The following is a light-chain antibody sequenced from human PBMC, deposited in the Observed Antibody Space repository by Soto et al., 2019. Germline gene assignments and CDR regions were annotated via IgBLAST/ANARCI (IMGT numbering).Light chain of an antibody. CDR2: GAS. CDR1: QSVSSSY. V-gene: IGKV3-20*01. Sequence: EIVLTQSPGTLSLSPGERATLSCRASQSVSSSYLAWYQQKPGQAPRLLIYGASGRTTGIPDRLSGSGSGTDFTLTISRLEPEDFALYYCQQCYNWPFSFGQGTRLEIK. J-gene: IGKJ5*01. CDR3: QQCYNWPFS.